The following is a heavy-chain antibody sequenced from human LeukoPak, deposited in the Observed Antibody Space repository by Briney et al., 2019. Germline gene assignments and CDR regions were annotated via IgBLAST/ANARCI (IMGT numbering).Heavy chain of an antibody. CDR1: GYTFTSYY. J-gene: IGHJ6*02. Sequence: ASVKVSCKASGYTFTSYYMHWVRQAPGQGLEWMGIINPSGGSTSYAQKFQGRVTMTRDTSTSTVYMELSSLRSDDTAVYYCARGTTSGYYYYGMDVWGQGTTVTVSS. D-gene: IGHD1-14*01. CDR3: ARGTTSGYYYYGMDV. V-gene: IGHV1-46*01. CDR2: INPSGGST.